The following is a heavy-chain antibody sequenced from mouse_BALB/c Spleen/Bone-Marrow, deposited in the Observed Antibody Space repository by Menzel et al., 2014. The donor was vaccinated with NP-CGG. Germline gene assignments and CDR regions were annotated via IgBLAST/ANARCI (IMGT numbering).Heavy chain of an antibody. CDR1: GYTFTSYW. CDR2: IYPGRGIT. J-gene: IGHJ4*01. Sequence: VHLVESGAELVKPGASVKMSCKASGYTFTSYWINWVKQRPGQGLEWIGDIYPGRGITNYNEKFKSKATLTLDTSSSTAYMQLSSLTSEDSAVYYCSRSFITTAYYAMDYWGQGTSVTVSS. D-gene: IGHD1-2*01. V-gene: IGHV1-55*01. CDR3: SRSFITTAYYAMDY.